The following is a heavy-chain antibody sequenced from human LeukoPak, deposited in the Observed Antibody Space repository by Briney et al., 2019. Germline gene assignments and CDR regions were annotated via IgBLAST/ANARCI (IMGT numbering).Heavy chain of an antibody. CDR1: GFTFSTYT. J-gene: IGHJ4*02. D-gene: IGHD3-9*01. CDR3: ARGRDFDWLFDY. V-gene: IGHV3-66*01. Sequence: GGSLRLSCAASGFTFSTYTMNWVRQAPGKGLEWVSVLYSAGTTYYADSVKGRFTISRDDSKNTLYLQMNTLRVEDTAVYYCARGRDFDWLFDYWGQGTLVTVSS. CDR2: LYSAGTT.